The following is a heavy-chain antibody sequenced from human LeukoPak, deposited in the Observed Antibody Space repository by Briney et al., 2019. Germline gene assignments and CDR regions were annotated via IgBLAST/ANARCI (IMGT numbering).Heavy chain of an antibody. Sequence: PGGSLRLSCAASGFTFSSYSMNWVRQAPGKGLEWVSCISNTNSYIYYADSVKGRFTISRDNAKTSLYLQMNSLRAEDTAVYYCAREASFDLWGQGTIVTDCS. CDR1: GFTFSSYS. CDR2: ISNTNSYI. J-gene: IGHJ3*01. CDR3: AREASFDL. V-gene: IGHV3-21*01.